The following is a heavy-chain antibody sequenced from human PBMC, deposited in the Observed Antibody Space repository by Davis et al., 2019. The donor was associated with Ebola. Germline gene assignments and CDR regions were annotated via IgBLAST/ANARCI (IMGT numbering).Heavy chain of an antibody. V-gene: IGHV1-2*02. CDR3: ARERGDEALAGGDNWLAP. D-gene: IGHD6-19*01. CDR2: INSHGGGA. J-gene: IGHJ5*02. Sequence: ASVKVSCKASGDTFKTYFIHWVRQAPGQGLEHMGWINSHGGGANYAQKFRDRVTLTGDTSISTSYMELTRLSPDDTALYYCARERGDEALAGGDNWLAPWGQGTLVTVSS. CDR1: GDTFKTYF.